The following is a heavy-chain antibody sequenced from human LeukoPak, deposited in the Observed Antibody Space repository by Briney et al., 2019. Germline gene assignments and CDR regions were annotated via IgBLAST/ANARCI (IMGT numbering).Heavy chain of an antibody. D-gene: IGHD2-2*03. Sequence: PWGSLRLSCTASGFTFSSYSMNWVSQAPGKGLEWVSYISGSSSPIYYADSVKGRFTISRDNAKNSLYLQMNSLRAEDTAVYYCARDFLDIVVVPAANIDYWGQGTLVTVSS. V-gene: IGHV3-48*01. CDR1: GFTFSSYS. CDR2: ISGSSSPI. CDR3: ARDFLDIVVVPAANIDY. J-gene: IGHJ4*02.